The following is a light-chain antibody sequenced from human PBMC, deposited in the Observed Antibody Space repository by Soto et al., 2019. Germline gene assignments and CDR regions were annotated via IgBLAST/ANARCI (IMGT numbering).Light chain of an antibody. CDR2: DAS. CDR1: QSISSW. J-gene: IGKJ1*01. V-gene: IGKV1-5*01. CDR3: QQSYSSPPT. Sequence: DIQMTQSPPTLSASVGDRVTITCRASQSISSWLAWYQQKPGKAPKLLIYDASSLESGVPSRFSGSGSGTEFTLTISSLQPDDFATYYCQQSYSSPPTFGQGTKVDIK.